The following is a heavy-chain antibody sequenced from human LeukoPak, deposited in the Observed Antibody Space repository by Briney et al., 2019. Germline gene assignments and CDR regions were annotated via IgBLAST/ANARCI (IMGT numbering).Heavy chain of an antibody. D-gene: IGHD3-10*02. CDR2: IRASGSTI. V-gene: IGHV3-48*04. CDR1: GFNFGNYG. CDR3: AELGITMIGGV. J-gene: IGHJ6*04. Sequence: GGSLRLSCAASGFNFGNYGMNWVRQAPGKGLEWVSGIRASGSTIYYADSVKGRFTISRDNAKNSLYLQMNSLRAEDTAVYYCAELGITMIGGVWGKGTTVTISS.